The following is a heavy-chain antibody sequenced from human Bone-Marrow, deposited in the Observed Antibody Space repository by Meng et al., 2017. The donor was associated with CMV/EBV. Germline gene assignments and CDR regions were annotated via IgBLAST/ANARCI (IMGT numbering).Heavy chain of an antibody. CDR1: YA. CDR2: ISGSGGST. CDR3: AKAARLEWLFPPTYYYYGMDV. Sequence: YAMSWVRQAPGKGLDWVSAISGSGGSTYYADSVKGRFTISRDNSKNTLYLQMNSLRAEDTAVYYCAKAARLEWLFPPTYYYYGMDVWGQGTTVTVSS. V-gene: IGHV3-23*01. D-gene: IGHD3-3*01. J-gene: IGHJ6*02.